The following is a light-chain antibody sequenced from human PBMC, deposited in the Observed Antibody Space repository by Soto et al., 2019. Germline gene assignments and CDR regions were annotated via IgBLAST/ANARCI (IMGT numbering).Light chain of an antibody. V-gene: IGKV1-12*01. Sequence: DIQMTQSPSSVSASVGDRVTITCRASQGINNWLAWYQQKPGKAPELLIYAVSYLQSGVPSRFSGSGSGTDFTLTISSLQPEDFAPYFCKQSSAFPLTLGGGTKVDIK. CDR2: AVS. J-gene: IGKJ4*01. CDR1: QGINNW. CDR3: KQSSAFPLT.